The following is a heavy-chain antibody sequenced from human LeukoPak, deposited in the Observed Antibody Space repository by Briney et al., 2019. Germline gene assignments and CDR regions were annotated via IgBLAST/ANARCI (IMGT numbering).Heavy chain of an antibody. CDR2: IYTSGST. Sequence: PSETLSLTCTVSGGSISSGSYYWSWSRQPAGKGLEWIGRIYTSGSTNYNPSLKSRVTISVDTSKNQFSLKLSSVTAADTAVYYCAREVLCSGGSCYDLDYWGQGTLVTVSS. V-gene: IGHV4-61*02. CDR3: AREVLCSGGSCYDLDY. D-gene: IGHD2-15*01. J-gene: IGHJ4*02. CDR1: GGSISSGSYY.